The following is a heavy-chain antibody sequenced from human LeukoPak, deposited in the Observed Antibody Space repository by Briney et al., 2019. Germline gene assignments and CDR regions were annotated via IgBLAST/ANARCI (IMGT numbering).Heavy chain of an antibody. V-gene: IGHV3-72*01. CDR3: AKDIHNWGSDY. Sequence: GGSLRLSCAASGFTFSGHYMDWVRQAPGKGLEWVGRIRNKPNSYTTEYAASVKGRFTISRDESKNSLYLQMNSLKTEDTAVYYCAKDIHNWGSDYWGQGTLVTVSS. CDR1: GFTFSGHY. J-gene: IGHJ4*02. D-gene: IGHD7-27*01. CDR2: IRNKPNSYTT.